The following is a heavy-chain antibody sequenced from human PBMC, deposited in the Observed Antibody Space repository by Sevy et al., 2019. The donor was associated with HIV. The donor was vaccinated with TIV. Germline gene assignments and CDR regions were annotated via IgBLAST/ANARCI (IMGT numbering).Heavy chain of an antibody. Sequence: GGSLRLSCAASGFSFRSYLMTWVRQAPGKGLEWVANINRDESATNYVGSVKGRFTIFRDNAKNLLYLQMNSLRVDDTAVYYCVTDDRPSGWLFDFWGPGTQVTVSS. J-gene: IGHJ4*02. CDR1: GFSFRSYL. V-gene: IGHV3-7*01. CDR2: INRDESAT. D-gene: IGHD6-19*01. CDR3: VTDDRPSGWLFDF.